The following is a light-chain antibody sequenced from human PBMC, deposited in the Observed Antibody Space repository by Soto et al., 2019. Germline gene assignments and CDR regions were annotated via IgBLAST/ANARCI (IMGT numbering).Light chain of an antibody. CDR1: QSVSSY. CDR2: DAS. Sequence: EIVLTQSPATLSLSPGERATLSCRASQSVSSYLAWYQQNPGQAPRLLIYDASNRATGIPDRVSGSGSGTDFTLTISSLEPEDFAVYYCQQYGSSPITFGQGTRLEI. V-gene: IGKV3-11*01. J-gene: IGKJ5*01. CDR3: QQYGSSPIT.